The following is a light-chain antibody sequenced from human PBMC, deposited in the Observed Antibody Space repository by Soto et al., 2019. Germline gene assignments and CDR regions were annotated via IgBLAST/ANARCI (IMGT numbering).Light chain of an antibody. V-gene: IGKV3-15*01. J-gene: IGKJ5*01. CDR3: PQCSDWHLCP. CDR1: QSGSRY. CDR2: DAS. Sequence: EIVMKQSPATLYVSPGETATLSCMASQSGSRYLAWYQHRPGQATRLLIYDASTRSTGIPARFSGSVYGTAFTLNNSGLKSEDFAVYPCPQCSDWHLCPFGQGTRLEIK.